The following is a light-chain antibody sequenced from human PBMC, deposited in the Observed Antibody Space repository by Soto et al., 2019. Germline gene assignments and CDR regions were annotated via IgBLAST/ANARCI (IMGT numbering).Light chain of an antibody. CDR3: QQYGNSPPNT. CDR1: QSVRNNY. Sequence: EMVLTQSPGTMSLSPGERATLSCRASQSVRNNYLAWYQQKPGQAPRLLVYDASSRATGIPDRFSGSGSGTDFTLTISRLEPEDFAMYFCQQYGNSPPNTFGQGTRPEIE. J-gene: IGKJ5*01. CDR2: DAS. V-gene: IGKV3-20*01.